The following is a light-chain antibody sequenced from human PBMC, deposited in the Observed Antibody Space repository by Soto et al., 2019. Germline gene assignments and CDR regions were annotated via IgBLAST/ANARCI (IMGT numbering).Light chain of an antibody. CDR2: EVS. J-gene: IGLJ3*02. V-gene: IGLV2-14*01. CDR3: SSYTSSSTRV. CDR1: SSDVGRYNY. Sequence: QSALTQPASVSGSPGQSITISCTGTSSDVGRYNYVSWYQQHPGKAPKLMIYEVSNRPSGVSNRCSGSKSGNTASLTISGLQAEDEADYYCSSYTSSSTRVFGGGTKVTVL.